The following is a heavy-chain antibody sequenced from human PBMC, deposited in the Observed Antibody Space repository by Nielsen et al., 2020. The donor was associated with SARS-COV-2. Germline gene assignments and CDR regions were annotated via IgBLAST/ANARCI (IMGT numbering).Heavy chain of an antibody. CDR3: AAPPQYLSRWPP. CDR2: VSSSGSKT. CDR1: GLRFSAYA. V-gene: IGHV3-23*01. Sequence: GESLKISCEGSGLRFSAYALSWVRQAPGRGLEWVSTVSSSGSKTYYADSVKGRFTISRDNPKDTMYLQMTSLRVDDTAVYFCAAPPQYLSRWPPWGQGTRVTVSS. D-gene: IGHD2-15*01. J-gene: IGHJ5*02.